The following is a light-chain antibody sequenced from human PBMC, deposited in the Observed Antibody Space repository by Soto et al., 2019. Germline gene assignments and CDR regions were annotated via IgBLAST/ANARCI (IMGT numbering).Light chain of an antibody. CDR3: SSFASSNTWV. CDR1: RSDVGAYNY. Sequence: QSALTQPPSASGSPGQSVTISCTGTRSDVGAYNYVSWYQQHAGNAPKLVIYEVTNRPSGVPDRFSGSKSANTASLTVSGVQAEDEADYYCSSFASSNTWVFGGGTKLTVL. CDR2: EVT. J-gene: IGLJ3*02. V-gene: IGLV2-8*01.